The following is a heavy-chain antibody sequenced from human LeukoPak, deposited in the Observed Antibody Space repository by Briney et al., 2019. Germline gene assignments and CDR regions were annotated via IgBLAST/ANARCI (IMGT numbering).Heavy chain of an antibody. D-gene: IGHD2-2*03. CDR2: ISSGGTTI. V-gene: IGHV3-11*01. CDR3: ARHWMWPPYYFDY. J-gene: IGHJ4*02. CDR1: GFTFSDYY. Sequence: PGGSLRLSCAASGFTFSDYYMSWIRQSPGKGLEWVSYISSGGTTIYYADSVKGRFTISRDSAKNSLYLQMNSLRAEDTAVYYCARHWMWPPYYFDYWGQGTLVTVSS.